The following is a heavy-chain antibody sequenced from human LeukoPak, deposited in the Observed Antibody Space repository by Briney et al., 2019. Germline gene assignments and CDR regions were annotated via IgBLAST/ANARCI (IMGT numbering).Heavy chain of an antibody. V-gene: IGHV4-59*01. D-gene: IGHD3-22*01. CDR2: IYYSGST. CDR3: ARDSGYYDSSAFDAFDI. CDR1: GGSISSYY. J-gene: IGHJ3*02. Sequence: PSETLSLTCTVSGGSISSYYWSWIRQPPGKGLEWIGYIYYSGSTNYNPSLKSRVTISVDTSKNQFSLKLSSVTAADTAVYYCARDSGYYDSSAFDAFDIWGQGTMVTVSS.